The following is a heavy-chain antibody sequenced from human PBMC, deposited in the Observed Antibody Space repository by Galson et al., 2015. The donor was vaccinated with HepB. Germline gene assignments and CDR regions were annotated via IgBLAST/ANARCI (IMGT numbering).Heavy chain of an antibody. CDR2: ISWNSGRI. CDR1: GFTFDDYA. D-gene: IGHD6-13*01. V-gene: IGHV3-9*01. J-gene: IGHJ6*03. CDR3: GKGTHAWYAQDYMDV. Sequence: SLRLSCAASGFTFDDYAMHWVRQAPGKGLEWVSGISWNSGRIGYADSVKGRFTISRDNAKNSLYLQMNSLRAEDTALYYCGKGTHAWYAQDYMDVWGKGTPVTVSS.